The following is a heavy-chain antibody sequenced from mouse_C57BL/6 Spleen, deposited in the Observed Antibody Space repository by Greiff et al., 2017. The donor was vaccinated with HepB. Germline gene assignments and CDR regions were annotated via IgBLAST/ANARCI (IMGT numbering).Heavy chain of an antibody. J-gene: IGHJ2*01. D-gene: IGHD2-2*01. CDR1: GYTFTSYW. V-gene: IGHV1-64*01. Sequence: QVQLKQPGAELVKPGASVKLSCKASGYTFTSYWMHWVKQRPGQGLEWIGMIHPNSGSTNYNEKFKSKATLTVDKSSSTAYMQLSSLTSEDSAVYYCTKGYDDGFDYWGQGTTLTVSS. CDR2: IHPNSGST. CDR3: TKGYDDGFDY.